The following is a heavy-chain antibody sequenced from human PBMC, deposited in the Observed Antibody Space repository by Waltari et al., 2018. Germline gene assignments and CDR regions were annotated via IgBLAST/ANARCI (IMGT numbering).Heavy chain of an antibody. CDR2: INPNSGGT. V-gene: IGHV1-2*02. Sequence: QVQLVQSGAEVKKPGASVKVSCKASGYTFPRYQMHWVRQAPGQGLEWMGWINPNSGGTNYAQKFQGRVTMTRDTSISTAYMELSRLRSDDTAVYYCARPSGYGDPPDYWGQGTLVTVSS. CDR3: ARPSGYGDPPDY. J-gene: IGHJ4*02. D-gene: IGHD4-17*01. CDR1: GYTFPRYQ.